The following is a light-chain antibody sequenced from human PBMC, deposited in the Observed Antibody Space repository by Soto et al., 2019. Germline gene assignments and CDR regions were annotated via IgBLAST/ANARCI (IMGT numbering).Light chain of an antibody. CDR3: QQYGSSRG. CDR1: QSVSSTY. CDR2: GAS. V-gene: IGKV3-20*01. J-gene: IGKJ1*01. Sequence: EIVLTQSPGTLSLSPGERATLSCRASQSVSSTYLAWYQQKAGQAPRLLIYGASSRATGIPDRFSGSGSGTDFTLTISRREPEYFAVYYCQQYGSSRGFGQGTKVEVK.